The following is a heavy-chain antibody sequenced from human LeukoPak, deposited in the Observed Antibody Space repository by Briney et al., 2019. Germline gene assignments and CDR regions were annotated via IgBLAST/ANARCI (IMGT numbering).Heavy chain of an antibody. V-gene: IGHV3-23*01. D-gene: IGHD3-22*01. J-gene: IGHJ4*02. CDR3: AKDLGYYDSSGYFFDFDY. CDR2: ISGSGGST. Sequence: GGSLRLSCAASGSTFSSYAMSWVRQAPGKGLEWVSAISGSGGSTYYADSVKGRFTISRDNSKNTLYLQMDCLRAEDTAVYYCAKDLGYYDSSGYFFDFDYWGQGTLVTVSS. CDR1: GSTFSSYA.